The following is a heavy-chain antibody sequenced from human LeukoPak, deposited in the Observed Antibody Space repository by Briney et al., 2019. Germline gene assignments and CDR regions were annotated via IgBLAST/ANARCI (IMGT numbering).Heavy chain of an antibody. CDR3: ARGDIVVVPAATENFNWFDP. Sequence: SETLSLTCTVSGGSISSSGYYWGWIRQPPGKGLEWIGSIYYSGSTYYNPSLKSRVTISVDTSKNQFSLKLSSVTAADTAVYYCARGDIVVVPAATENFNWFDPWGQGTLVTVSS. V-gene: IGHV4-39*01. D-gene: IGHD2-2*01. CDR1: GGSISSSGYY. CDR2: IYYSGST. J-gene: IGHJ5*02.